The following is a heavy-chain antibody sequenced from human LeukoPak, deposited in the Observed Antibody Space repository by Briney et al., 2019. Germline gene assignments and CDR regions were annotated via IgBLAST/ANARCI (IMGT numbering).Heavy chain of an antibody. CDR3: ARDRAIWGLAAADY. V-gene: IGHV1-18*01. D-gene: IGHD6-19*01. J-gene: IGHJ4*02. CDR2: ISAYNGNT. Sequence: GASVKVSCKASGYTFTSYGISWVRQAPGQGFEWMGWISAYNGNTNYAQKLQGRVTMTTDTSTSTAYMELRSLRSDDTAVYYCARDRAIWGLAAADYWGQGTLVTVSS. CDR1: GYTFTSYG.